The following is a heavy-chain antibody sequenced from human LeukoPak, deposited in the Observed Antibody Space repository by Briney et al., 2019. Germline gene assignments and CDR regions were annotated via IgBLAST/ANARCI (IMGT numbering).Heavy chain of an antibody. CDR3: AREASYSSGALDY. Sequence: ASVTVSCKASGYTFTGYYMHWVRQAPGQGLEWMGWINPNSGGTNYAQKFQGRVTMTRDTSISTAYMELSRLTSDDTAVYYCAREASYSSGALDYWGQGTLVTVSS. D-gene: IGHD6-19*01. CDR2: INPNSGGT. CDR1: GYTFTGYY. J-gene: IGHJ4*02. V-gene: IGHV1-2*02.